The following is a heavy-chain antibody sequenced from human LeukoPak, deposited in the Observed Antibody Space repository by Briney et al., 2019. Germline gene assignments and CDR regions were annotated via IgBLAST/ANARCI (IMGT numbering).Heavy chain of an antibody. Sequence: SETLSLTCTFCGGSISSSSYYWGWIRQPPGKGLEWIGSIYYSGSTYYNPSLKSRVTISVDTSKNQFSLKLSSVTAADTAVYYCARLTAAFDYWGQGTLVTVSS. V-gene: IGHV4-39*01. D-gene: IGHD2-15*01. CDR2: IYYSGST. CDR1: GGSISSSSYY. CDR3: ARLTAAFDY. J-gene: IGHJ4*02.